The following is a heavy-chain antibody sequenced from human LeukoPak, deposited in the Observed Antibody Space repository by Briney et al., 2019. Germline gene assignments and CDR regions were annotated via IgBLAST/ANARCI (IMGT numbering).Heavy chain of an antibody. D-gene: IGHD4-23*01. J-gene: IGHJ4*02. CDR1: GGSFSSYY. V-gene: IGHV4-59*01. Sequence: PSETLSLTCAVYGGSFSSYYWSWIRQPPGKGLEWIGYIYYSGSTNYNPSLKSRVTISVDTSKDQLSLKLSSVTAADTAVYYCARALSGGPDYWGQGTLVTVSS. CDR3: ARALSGGPDY. CDR2: IYYSGST.